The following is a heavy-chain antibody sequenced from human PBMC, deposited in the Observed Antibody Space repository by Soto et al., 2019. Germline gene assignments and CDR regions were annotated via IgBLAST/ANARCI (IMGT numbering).Heavy chain of an antibody. J-gene: IGHJ3*02. V-gene: IGHV1-69*13. CDR2: IIPIFGTA. CDR3: ARDGSVGMATFTGAFDI. CDR1: GGTFSSYA. Sequence: SVKVSCKASGGTFSSYAISWVRQAPGQGLEWMGGIIPIFGTANYAQKFRGRVTITADESTSTAHMELSSLRSEDTAVYYYARDGSVGMATFTGAFDIWGQGTMVTVSS. D-gene: IGHD5-12*01.